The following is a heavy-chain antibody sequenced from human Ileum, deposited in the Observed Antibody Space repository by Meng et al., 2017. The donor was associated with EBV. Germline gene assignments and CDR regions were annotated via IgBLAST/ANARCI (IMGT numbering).Heavy chain of an antibody. CDR2: INPNGDSS. CDR3: ARDVSDSSKAWWLDT. CDR1: GYTFTSHF. J-gene: IGHJ5*02. Sequence: QGQLVQSGTEVKKPGASVKVSCKASGYTFTSHFMHWVRQAPGQGLEWIGVINPNGDSSIYAQKFQDRVTLTRDLPTNTDYMELTSLGSEDTATYYCARDVSDSSKAWWLDTWGQGTLVTVSS. V-gene: IGHV1-46*01. D-gene: IGHD3-22*01.